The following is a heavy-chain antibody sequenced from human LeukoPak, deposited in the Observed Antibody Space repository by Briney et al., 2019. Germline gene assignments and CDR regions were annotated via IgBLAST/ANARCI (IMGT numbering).Heavy chain of an antibody. CDR2: ISSSSSYI. Sequence: GGSLRLSCAASGFTFSSYSMNWVRQAPGKGLEWVSSISSSSSYIYYADSVKGRFTISRDNAKNSLYLQMNSLRAVDTAVYYCASLGIAAAGKDYWGQGTLVTVSS. J-gene: IGHJ4*02. CDR3: ASLGIAAAGKDY. D-gene: IGHD6-13*01. V-gene: IGHV3-21*01. CDR1: GFTFSSYS.